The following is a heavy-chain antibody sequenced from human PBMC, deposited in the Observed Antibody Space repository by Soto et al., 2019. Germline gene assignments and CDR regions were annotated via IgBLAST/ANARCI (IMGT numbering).Heavy chain of an antibody. CDR3: ARKGVAATPFVSHSFDY. CDR2: IYYSGGT. J-gene: IGHJ4*02. D-gene: IGHD2-15*01. Sequence: SETLSLTCTVSGGSISSYYWSWIRQPPGKGLEWIGYIYYSGGTNYNPSLKSRVTISVDTSKNQFSLKLSSVTAADTAVYYCARKGVAATPFVSHSFDYWGQGTLVTVSS. CDR1: GGSISSYY. V-gene: IGHV4-59*01.